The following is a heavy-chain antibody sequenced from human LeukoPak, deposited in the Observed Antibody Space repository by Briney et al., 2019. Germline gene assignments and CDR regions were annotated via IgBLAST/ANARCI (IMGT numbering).Heavy chain of an antibody. CDR2: IYHDGTS. J-gene: IGHJ4*02. Sequence: SETLSLTCTISSGPISSRGHYWGWIRQPPGKGREWIGNIYHDGTSNYSPSLKSRVTISVDTSKRQVSLKLASVTAADTAIYSCGRAGGWWAFDSWGQGTLVSVSS. V-gene: IGHV4-39*07. D-gene: IGHD2-8*02. CDR3: GRAGGWWAFDS. CDR1: SGPISSRGHY.